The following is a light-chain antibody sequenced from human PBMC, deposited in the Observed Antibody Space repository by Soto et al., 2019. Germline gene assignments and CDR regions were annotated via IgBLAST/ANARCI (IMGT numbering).Light chain of an antibody. CDR1: QSLLDSDDGNTY. J-gene: IGKJ4*01. Sequence: DIVMTQCRLSLAVTPGEPSSISFRSVQSLLDSDDGNTYLDWYLQKPGQSPQLLIYTVSYRASGVPDRFSGSGSGTDFTLKISRVEAEDVGVYYCMQRIEFPLTFGGGTKVDIK. CDR2: TVS. V-gene: IGKV2-40*01. CDR3: MQRIEFPLT.